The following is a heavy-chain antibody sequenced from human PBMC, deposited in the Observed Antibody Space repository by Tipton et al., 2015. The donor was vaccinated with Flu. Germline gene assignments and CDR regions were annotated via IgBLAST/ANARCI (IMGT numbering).Heavy chain of an antibody. Sequence: TLSLTCTVSGGSISSSSYYWTWIRQPAGKGLEWSGQIYTSGSTKYNPSLKSRVTMSLDTSKNQFSLKLNSVTAADTAVYYCARRDYSNYVSEPKNWFDPWGQGTLVTVSP. J-gene: IGHJ5*02. CDR2: IYTSGST. CDR1: GGSISSSSYY. CDR3: ARRDYSNYVSEPKNWFDP. D-gene: IGHD4-11*01. V-gene: IGHV4-61*09.